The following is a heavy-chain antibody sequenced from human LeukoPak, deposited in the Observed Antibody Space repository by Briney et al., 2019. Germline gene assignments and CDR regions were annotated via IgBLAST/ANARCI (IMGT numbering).Heavy chain of an antibody. V-gene: IGHV5-51*01. D-gene: IGHD7-27*01. Sequence: KPGESLKISCQISGYTSYTYWIAWVRQRPGKGLEWMGVIYPGDSDVKYSPSFGDLVTISADKFTDTAYLQWRSLRASDTAIYYCASRYTGDLRGAYDMWGLGTTVTVSS. J-gene: IGHJ3*02. CDR2: IYPGDSDV. CDR1: GYTSYTYW. CDR3: ASRYTGDLRGAYDM.